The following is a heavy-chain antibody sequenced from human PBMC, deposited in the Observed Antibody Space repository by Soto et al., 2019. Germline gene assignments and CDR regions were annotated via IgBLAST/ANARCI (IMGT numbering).Heavy chain of an antibody. V-gene: IGHV3-30*18. CDR2: ISYDGSNK. CDR1: GFTFSSYG. Sequence: QVQLVESGGGVVQPGRSLRLSCAASGFTFSSYGMHWVRQAPGKGLEWVAVISYDGSNKYYADSVKGRFTISRDNSKNTLYLQMNSLRAEDTAVYYCAKIVGATSKVFDYWGQGTLVTVSS. J-gene: IGHJ4*02. D-gene: IGHD1-26*01. CDR3: AKIVGATSKVFDY.